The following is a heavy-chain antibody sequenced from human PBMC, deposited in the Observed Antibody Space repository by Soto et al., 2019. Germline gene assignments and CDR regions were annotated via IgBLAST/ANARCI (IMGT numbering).Heavy chain of an antibody. V-gene: IGHV4-59*08. CDR3: ARGRFLEWLLRDAFDI. CDR1: GGSISSYY. D-gene: IGHD3-3*01. CDR2: IYYGGST. Sequence: SETLSLTCTVSGGSISSYYWSWIRQPPGKGLEWIGYIYYGGSTNYNPSLKSRVTISVDTSKNQFSLKLSSVTAADTAVYYCARGRFLEWLLRDAFDIWGQGTMVTVSS. J-gene: IGHJ3*02.